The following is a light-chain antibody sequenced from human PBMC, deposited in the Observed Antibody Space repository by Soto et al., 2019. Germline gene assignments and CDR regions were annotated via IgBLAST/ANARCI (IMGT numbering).Light chain of an antibody. Sequence: EIVLTQAPGRLSLSPGERATLSCRASQSVGDTYLAWYQQKPGQAPRLLMYSTSIRATGIPDRFSGSGSGTDFTLTISRLEPEDFAVYYCQQYGSSPLTFGQGTRLEIK. J-gene: IGKJ5*01. CDR3: QQYGSSPLT. V-gene: IGKV3-20*01. CDR1: QSVGDTY. CDR2: STS.